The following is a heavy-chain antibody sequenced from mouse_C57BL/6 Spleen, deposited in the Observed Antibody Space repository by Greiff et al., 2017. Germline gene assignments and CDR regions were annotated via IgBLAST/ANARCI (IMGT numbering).Heavy chain of an antibody. J-gene: IGHJ2*01. V-gene: IGHV5-4*01. CDR1: GFTFSSYA. CDR2: ISDGGSYT. Sequence: DVHLVESGGGLVKPGGSLKLSCAASGFTFSSYAMSWVRQTPEKRLEWVATISDGGSYTYYPDNVKGRFTISRDNAKNNLYLQMSHLKSEDTAMYYCARGAYFDYWGQGTTLTVSS. CDR3: ARGAYFDY.